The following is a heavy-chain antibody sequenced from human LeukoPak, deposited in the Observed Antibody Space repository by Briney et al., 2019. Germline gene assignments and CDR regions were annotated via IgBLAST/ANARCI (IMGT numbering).Heavy chain of an antibody. CDR1: GGSISSYY. J-gene: IGHJ4*02. V-gene: IGHV4-59*01. CDR2: IYYSGST. Sequence: PSETLSLTCTGSGGSISSYYWSWIRQPPGKGLEWIGYIYYSGSTNYNPSLKSRVTISVDTSKNQFSLKLSSVTAADTAVYYCARLGAPGGGSYYFDYWGQGTLVTVSS. CDR3: ARLGAPGGGSYYFDY. D-gene: IGHD2-15*01.